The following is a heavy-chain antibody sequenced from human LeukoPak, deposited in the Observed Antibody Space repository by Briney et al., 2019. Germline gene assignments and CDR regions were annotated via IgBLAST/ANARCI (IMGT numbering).Heavy chain of an antibody. Sequence: GGSLRLSCAASGFTFSSYSMNWVRQAPGKGLEWVSYISSSSSTIYYADSVKGRSTISRDNAKNSLYLQMNSLRDEDTAVYYCATTGDYYDSSGFDYWGQGTLVTVSS. CDR2: ISSSSSTI. D-gene: IGHD3-22*01. V-gene: IGHV3-48*02. J-gene: IGHJ4*02. CDR3: ATTGDYYDSSGFDY. CDR1: GFTFSSYS.